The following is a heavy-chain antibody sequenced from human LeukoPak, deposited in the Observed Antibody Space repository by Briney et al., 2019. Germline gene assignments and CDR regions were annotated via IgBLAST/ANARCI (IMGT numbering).Heavy chain of an antibody. D-gene: IGHD3-22*01. Sequence: PGGSLRLSCAAPGFTFSSYGMHWVRQAPGKGLEWVAVIWYDGSNKYYADSVKGRFTISRDNSKNTLYLQMNSLRAEDTAVYYCARGFYYDSSGYYVYYFDYWGQGTLVTVSS. J-gene: IGHJ4*02. CDR3: ARGFYYDSSGYYVYYFDY. V-gene: IGHV3-33*01. CDR1: GFTFSSYG. CDR2: IWYDGSNK.